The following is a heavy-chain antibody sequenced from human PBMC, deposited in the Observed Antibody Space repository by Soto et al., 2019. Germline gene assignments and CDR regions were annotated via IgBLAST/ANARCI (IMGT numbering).Heavy chain of an antibody. CDR2: INAGDGNT. CDR1: GYTFTNYA. CDR3: ARSGSCTSTSCYGGFDI. V-gene: IGHV1-3*01. J-gene: IGHJ3*02. Sequence: QVPLVQSGAEVKKPGASVKVSCKTSGYTFTNYAIHWVRQAPGQRLEWMGWINAGDGNTKYSQKFQGRVTITRDTSASTAYMELSSLRSEDAAVYYCARSGSCTSTSCYGGFDIWGQGTMVTVS. D-gene: IGHD2-2*01.